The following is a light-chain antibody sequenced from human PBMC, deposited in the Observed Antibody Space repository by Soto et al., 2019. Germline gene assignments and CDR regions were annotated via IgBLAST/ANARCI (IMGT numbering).Light chain of an antibody. J-gene: IGKJ4*01. CDR2: AAS. V-gene: IGKV1-9*01. Sequence: DIQLTQSPSFLSASVGDRVTISCRASQGISSYLAWYQQKPGKAPKLLIYAASTLQSGVPSRFSGSESGTEFTLTISSLQPEDFATYYCQQLNTYPFTFGGGTKVEFK. CDR3: QQLNTYPFT. CDR1: QGISSY.